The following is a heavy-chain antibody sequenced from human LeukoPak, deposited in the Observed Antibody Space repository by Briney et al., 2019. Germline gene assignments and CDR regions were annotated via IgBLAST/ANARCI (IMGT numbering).Heavy chain of an antibody. J-gene: IGHJ5*02. D-gene: IGHD2-2*01. CDR3: AKSTQLLKLDWFDP. Sequence: GGSLRLSCAASGFTFSSYAMSWVRQAPGKGLEWVSAISGSGGSTYYADSVKGRFTISRDNSKNTLDLQMTRLRAEDTAVYYCAKSTQLLKLDWFDPWGQGTLVTVSS. V-gene: IGHV3-23*01. CDR2: ISGSGGST. CDR1: GFTFSSYA.